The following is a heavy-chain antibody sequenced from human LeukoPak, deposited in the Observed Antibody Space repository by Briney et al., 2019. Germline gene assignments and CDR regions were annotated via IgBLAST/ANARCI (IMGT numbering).Heavy chain of an antibody. CDR1: GGSMSNYW. CDR3: ARRRGDYGEGEFNY. V-gene: IGHV4-4*09. J-gene: IGHJ4*02. D-gene: IGHD4/OR15-4a*01. CDR2: IRSSGST. Sequence: SETLSLTCIVSGGSMSNYWWTWIRQSPGKGPEWIGYIRSSGSTIYNPSLQSRLTMSIDTSKNQFSLGLTSATAADTAIYYCARRRGDYGEGEFNYWGQGISVTVSS.